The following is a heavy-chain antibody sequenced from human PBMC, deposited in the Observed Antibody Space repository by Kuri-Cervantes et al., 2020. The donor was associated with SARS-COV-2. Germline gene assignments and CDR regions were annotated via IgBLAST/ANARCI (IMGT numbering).Heavy chain of an antibody. J-gene: IGHJ5*02. Sequence: SCAVSGGSISSGGYSWSWIRQPPGKGLEWIGYIYHSGSTYYNPSLKSRVTISVDRSKNQFSLKLSSVTAADTAVYYCARRHYYDSSGPSIALNWFDPWGQGTLVTVSS. D-gene: IGHD3-22*01. CDR1: GGSISSGGYS. V-gene: IGHV4-30-2*01. CDR2: IYHSGST. CDR3: ARRHYYDSSGPSIALNWFDP.